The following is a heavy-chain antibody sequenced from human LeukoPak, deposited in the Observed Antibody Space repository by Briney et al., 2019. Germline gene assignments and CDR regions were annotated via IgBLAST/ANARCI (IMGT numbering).Heavy chain of an antibody. J-gene: IGHJ4*02. CDR2: INPNSGGT. D-gene: IGHD3-3*01. CDR1: GYTFTGYY. CDR3: AREYYDFWSGYYPVADY. Sequence: ASVKVSCKAPGYTFTGYYMHWVRQAPGQGLEWLGWINPNSGGTNYAQKFQGRVTMTRDTSISTAYMELSRLRSDDTAVYYCAREYYDFWSGYYPVADYWGQGTLVTVSS. V-gene: IGHV1-2*02.